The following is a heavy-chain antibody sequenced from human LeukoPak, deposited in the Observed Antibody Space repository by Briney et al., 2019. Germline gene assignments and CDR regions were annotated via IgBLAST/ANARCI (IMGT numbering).Heavy chain of an antibody. J-gene: IGHJ5*02. Sequence: ASVKVSCKASGGTFSSYAISWVRQASGQGLEWMGGIIPIFGTANYAQKFQGRVTITTDESTSTAYMELSSLRSEDTAVYYCARDHQSGDGYNNWFDPWGQGTLVTVSS. D-gene: IGHD5-24*01. CDR1: GGTFSSYA. V-gene: IGHV1-69*05. CDR2: IIPIFGTA. CDR3: ARDHQSGDGYNNWFDP.